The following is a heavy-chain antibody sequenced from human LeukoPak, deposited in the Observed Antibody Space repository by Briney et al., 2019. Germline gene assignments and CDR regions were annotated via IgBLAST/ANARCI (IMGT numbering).Heavy chain of an antibody. CDR3: AREPGTMVRGNIL. D-gene: IGHD3-10*01. CDR2: INPSGGST. Sequence: ASVKVSCKASGYTFTSYYMHWVRQAPGQGLEWMGIINPSGGSTSAAQKFQGGVTMTRYTSTSTVYMELSSLRSEDTAVYYCAREPGTMVRGNILWGQGTLVTVSS. CDR1: GYTFTSYY. V-gene: IGHV1-46*01. J-gene: IGHJ4*02.